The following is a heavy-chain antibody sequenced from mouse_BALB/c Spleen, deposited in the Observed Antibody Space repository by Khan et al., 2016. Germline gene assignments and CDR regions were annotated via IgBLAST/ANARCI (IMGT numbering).Heavy chain of an antibody. V-gene: IGHV7-3*02. CDR3: ARSYGNYGSAMDY. D-gene: IGHD2-1*01. J-gene: IGHJ4*01. Sequence: EVELVESGGGLVQPGGSLRLSCATSGFTFTDYYMSWVRQPPGKTLEWLGFIRNKANGYTTEYSPSVRVRFTISRDNSQRILYFQMNTLRAEDSATYYCARSYGNYGSAMDYWGQGTSVTVSS. CDR2: IRNKANGYTT. CDR1: GFTFTDYY.